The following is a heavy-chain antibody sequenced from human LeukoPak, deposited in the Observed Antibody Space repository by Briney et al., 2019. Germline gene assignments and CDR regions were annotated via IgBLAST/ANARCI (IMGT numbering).Heavy chain of an antibody. Sequence: SETLSLTCTVSGGSISSSIYYWGWIRQPPGKGLEWIGSIYYSGSTYYNPSLKSRVTISVDTSKNQFSLKLSSVTAADTAVYYCARESVVVPAATYFDYWGQGTLVTVSS. CDR2: IYYSGST. J-gene: IGHJ4*02. CDR1: GGSISSSIYY. V-gene: IGHV4-39*07. D-gene: IGHD2-2*01. CDR3: ARESVVVPAATYFDY.